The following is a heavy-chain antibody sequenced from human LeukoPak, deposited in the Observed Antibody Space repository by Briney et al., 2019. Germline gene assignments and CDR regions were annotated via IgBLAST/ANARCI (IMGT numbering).Heavy chain of an antibody. Sequence: SKTLSLTCTVSGGSISSYYWSWIRQPPGKGLEWIGYIYYSGSTNYNPSLKSRVTISVDTSKNQFSLKLSSVTAADTAVYYCASGIMVRGVIGWFDPWGQGTLVTVSS. CDR1: GGSISSYY. D-gene: IGHD3-10*01. V-gene: IGHV4-59*01. CDR3: ASGIMVRGVIGWFDP. J-gene: IGHJ5*02. CDR2: IYYSGST.